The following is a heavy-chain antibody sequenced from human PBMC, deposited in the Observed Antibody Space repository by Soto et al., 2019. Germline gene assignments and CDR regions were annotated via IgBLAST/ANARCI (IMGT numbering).Heavy chain of an antibody. V-gene: IGHV4-30-4*01. Sequence: SETLSLTCTVSGGSISSGDYYWSWIRQPPGQGLEWIGYIYYSGSTYYNPSVKSRVTISVDTAKNQFSLKLSSVTAADTAVYYCASESRWGGGSKQTWFDPWGQGTLVTVSS. D-gene: IGHD2-15*01. CDR1: GGSISSGDYY. J-gene: IGHJ5*02. CDR2: IYYSGST. CDR3: ASESRWGGGSKQTWFDP.